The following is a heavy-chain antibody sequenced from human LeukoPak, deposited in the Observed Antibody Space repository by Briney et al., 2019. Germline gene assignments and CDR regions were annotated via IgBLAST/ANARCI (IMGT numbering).Heavy chain of an antibody. Sequence: PGGSLRLSCVYCGLIYLQFCRHELGQVPGKGLVWVSRIRSDGSTTDYADSVKGRFTISRDNAKNTLYLQMNSLRVEDPAVYYWTRDWRHMVFDHWGQGTLVTVSS. D-gene: IGHD3-10*01. CDR1: GLIYLQFC. V-gene: IGHV3-74*01. CDR2: IRSDGSTT. J-gene: IGHJ4*02. CDR3: TRDWRHMVFDH.